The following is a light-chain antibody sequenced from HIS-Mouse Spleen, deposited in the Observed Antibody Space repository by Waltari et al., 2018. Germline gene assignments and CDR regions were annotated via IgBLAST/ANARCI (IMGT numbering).Light chain of an antibody. J-gene: IGLJ3*02. V-gene: IGLV1-47*01. CDR2: RNN. CDR1: SSNIGSNY. Sequence: QSVLTQPPSASGTPGQRVTISCSGSSSNIGSNYVYWYQQLPGTAPKLLIYRNNQRASGVPARFYGSKSGTSASLAISGLRSEDEADYYCAAWDDSLSGWVFGGGTKLTVL. CDR3: AAWDDSLSGWV.